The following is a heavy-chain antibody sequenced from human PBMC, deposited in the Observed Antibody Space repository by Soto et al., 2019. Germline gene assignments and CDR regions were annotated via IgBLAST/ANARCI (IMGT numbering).Heavy chain of an antibody. Sequence: GGSLRLSCAASGFTFSNAWMNWVRQAPGKGLEWVGRIKSKTDGGTTDYAAPVKDRFTISRDDSKNTLYLQMNSLKTEDTAVYYCTTDLLGIVVVPAAIGDYYYGMDVWGQGTTVTVSS. J-gene: IGHJ6*02. CDR1: GFTFSNAW. V-gene: IGHV3-15*07. D-gene: IGHD2-2*03. CDR2: IKSKTDGGTT. CDR3: TTDLLGIVVVPAAIGDYYYGMDV.